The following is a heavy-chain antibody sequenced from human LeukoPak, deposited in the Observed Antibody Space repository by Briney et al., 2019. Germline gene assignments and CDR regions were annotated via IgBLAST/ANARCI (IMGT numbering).Heavy chain of an antibody. V-gene: IGHV3-21*01. D-gene: IGHD3-10*02. CDR2: ISSSSSYI. CDR1: GFTFSSYS. Sequence: PGGSLRLSCAASGFTFSSYSIKWVRQAPGQGLEWVSSISSSSSYIYYADSVKGRFTISRDNAKNSLYLQMNSLRAEDTAVYYCARELYSGSYRTTGWDYWGQGTLVTVSS. CDR3: ARELYSGSYRTTGWDY. J-gene: IGHJ4*02.